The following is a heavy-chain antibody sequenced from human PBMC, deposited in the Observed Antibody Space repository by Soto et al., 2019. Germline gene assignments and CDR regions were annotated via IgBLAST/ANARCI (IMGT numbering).Heavy chain of an antibody. J-gene: IGHJ4*02. CDR3: ARDHHRYSGYDDVDY. Sequence: QVQLVESGGGLVQPGGSLRLSCAASGFTFSDYYMSWIRQAPGKGLEWVSYISSSSSYTNYADSVKGRFTISRDNAKNSLYLQMNSLRAEDTAVYYCARDHHRYSGYDDVDYWGQGTLVTVSS. D-gene: IGHD5-12*01. CDR2: ISSSSSYT. V-gene: IGHV3-11*05. CDR1: GFTFSDYY.